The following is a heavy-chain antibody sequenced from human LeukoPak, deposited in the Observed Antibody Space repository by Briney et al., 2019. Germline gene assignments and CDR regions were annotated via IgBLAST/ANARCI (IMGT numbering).Heavy chain of an antibody. CDR2: MNPNSGNT. CDR1: GYTFTSYD. V-gene: IGHV1-8*01. J-gene: IGHJ4*02. CDR3: ALPTVTTGDPGDY. D-gene: IGHD4-17*01. Sequence: ASVKVSCKASGYTFTSYDINWVRQATGQGLEWMGWMNPNSGNTGYAQKFQGRVTMTRNTSISTAYMELSSLRSEDTAVYYCALPTVTTGDPGDYWGQGTLVTVSS.